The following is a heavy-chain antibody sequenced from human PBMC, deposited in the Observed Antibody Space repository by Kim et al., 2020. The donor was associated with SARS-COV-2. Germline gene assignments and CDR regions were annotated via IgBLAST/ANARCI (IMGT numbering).Heavy chain of an antibody. CDR2: IWYDGSNK. V-gene: IGHV3-33*01. CDR1: GFTFSSYG. J-gene: IGHJ4*02. Sequence: GGSLRLSCAASGFTFSSYGMHWVRQAPGKGLEWVAVIWYDGSNKYYADSVKGRFTISRDNSKNTLYLQMNSLRAEDTAVYYCARDPDRRGVLMVRGVIKGPGLNYWGQGTLVTVSS. D-gene: IGHD3-10*01. CDR3: ARDPDRRGVLMVRGVIKGPGLNY.